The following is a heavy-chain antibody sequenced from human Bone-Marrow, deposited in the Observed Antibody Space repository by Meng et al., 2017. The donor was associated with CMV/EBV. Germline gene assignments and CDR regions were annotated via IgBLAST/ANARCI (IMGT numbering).Heavy chain of an antibody. Sequence: SETLSLTCTVSGYSISSGYYWGWIRQPPGKGLEWIGSIYHSGSTYYNPSLKSRVTISVDTSKNQFSLKLSSVTAADTAVYYCARDGSPNLPIDYWGQGTLVTVSS. J-gene: IGHJ4*02. D-gene: IGHD1-1*01. CDR2: IYHSGST. CDR3: ARDGSPNLPIDY. CDR1: GYSISSGYY. V-gene: IGHV4-38-2*02.